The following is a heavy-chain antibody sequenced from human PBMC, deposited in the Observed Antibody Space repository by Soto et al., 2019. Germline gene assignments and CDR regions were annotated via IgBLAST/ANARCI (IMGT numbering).Heavy chain of an antibody. D-gene: IGHD2-15*01. V-gene: IGHV3-64*02. CDR3: ARARDIAFHF. CDR1: GFTLSRYA. Sequence: GGSLRLSCAASGFTLSRYAMHWVRQAPGKGLEYVSAISSNGGSTYYADSVKGRFTISRDNSKNTLYLQMGSLRAEDMAVYYCARARDIAFHFLGQAIMVSVS. J-gene: IGHJ3*01. CDR2: ISSNGGST.